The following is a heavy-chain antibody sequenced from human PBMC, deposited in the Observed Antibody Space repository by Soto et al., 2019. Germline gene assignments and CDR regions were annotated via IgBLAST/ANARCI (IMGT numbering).Heavy chain of an antibody. V-gene: IGHV4-30-2*01. CDR2: IYYSGST. J-gene: IGHJ5*02. CDR1: GGSISSGGYS. CDR3: ARGGVVVVAATRHWFDP. D-gene: IGHD2-15*01. Sequence: SETLSLTCAVSGGSISSGGYSWSWIRQPPGKGLEWIGYIYYSGSTYYNPSLKSRVTISVDRSKNQFSLKLSSVTAADTAVYYCARGGVVVVAATRHWFDPWGQGTLVTVSS.